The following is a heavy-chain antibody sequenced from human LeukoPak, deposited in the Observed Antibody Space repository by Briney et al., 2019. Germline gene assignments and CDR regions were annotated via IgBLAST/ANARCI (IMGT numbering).Heavy chain of an antibody. D-gene: IGHD3-9*01. CDR1: GFTFDDYG. J-gene: IGHJ6*03. CDR3: ARGARYFDYYYYMDV. Sequence: GGSLRLSCAASGFTFDDYGMSWVRQAPGKGLEWVSGINWNGGSTGYADSVKGRFTISRDNAKNSLYLQMNSLRAEDTALYYCARGARYFDYYYYMDVWGKGTTVTISS. V-gene: IGHV3-20*04. CDR2: INWNGGST.